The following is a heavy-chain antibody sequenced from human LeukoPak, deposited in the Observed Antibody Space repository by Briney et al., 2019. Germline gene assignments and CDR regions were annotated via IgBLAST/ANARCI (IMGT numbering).Heavy chain of an antibody. J-gene: IGHJ4*02. D-gene: IGHD3-10*01. V-gene: IGHV3-30*04. CDR2: ISYDGSNK. CDR1: GFTFSSYA. Sequence: GGSLRLSCAASGFTFSSYAMHWVRQAPGKGLEWVAVISYDGSNKYYADSVKGRFTISRDNSKNTLHLQMNSLRAEDTAVYYCARTPGDYWGQGTLVTVSS. CDR3: ARTPGDY.